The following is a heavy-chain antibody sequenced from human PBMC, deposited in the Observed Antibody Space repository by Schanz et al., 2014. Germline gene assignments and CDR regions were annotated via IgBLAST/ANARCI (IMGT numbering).Heavy chain of an antibody. V-gene: IGHV3-48*01. CDR1: TFTFDHYA. CDR2: ISGSSRTI. Sequence: EVQLLESGGGLVQPGGSLRLSCSASTFTFDHYAMTWVRQAPGKGLEWVSYISGSSRTIYYADSMKGRFTVSRDNAENALYLQMDSLRAGDAAVYYCARGLIAAAGGAFDYWGQGTLVAVSA. J-gene: IGHJ4*02. CDR3: ARGLIAAAGGAFDY. D-gene: IGHD6-13*01.